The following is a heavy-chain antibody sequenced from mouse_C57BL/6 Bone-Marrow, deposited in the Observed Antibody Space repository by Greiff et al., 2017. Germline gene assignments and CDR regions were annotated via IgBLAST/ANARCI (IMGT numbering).Heavy chain of an antibody. J-gene: IGHJ1*03. D-gene: IGHD1-1*01. CDR2: IYPRDGST. CDR1: GYTFTSYD. Sequence: VQLQQSGPELVQPGASVKLSCKASGYTFTSYDINWVQQRPGQGLEWIGWIYPRDGSTKYNEKFKGKATLTVDPSSSTAYMERHSLTSEDSAVYFCARDYGSSYWYFDVWGTGTTVTVSS. CDR3: ARDYGSSYWYFDV. V-gene: IGHV1-85*01.